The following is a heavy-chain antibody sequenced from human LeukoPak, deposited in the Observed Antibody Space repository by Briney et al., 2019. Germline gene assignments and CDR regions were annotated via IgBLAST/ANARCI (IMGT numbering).Heavy chain of an antibody. J-gene: IGHJ4*02. V-gene: IGHV4-39*07. CDR2: IYYSGST. D-gene: IGHD3-22*01. CDR3: ARGGNYYDRSGYFGFDY. Sequence: TSQTLSLTCTVSGGSISSSSYYWGWIRQPPGKGLEWIGSIYYSGSTYYNPSLKSRLTISVDTSKNQFSLKLTSLTAADTAVYYCARGGNYYDRSGYFGFDYWGQGTLVTVSS. CDR1: GGSISSSSYY.